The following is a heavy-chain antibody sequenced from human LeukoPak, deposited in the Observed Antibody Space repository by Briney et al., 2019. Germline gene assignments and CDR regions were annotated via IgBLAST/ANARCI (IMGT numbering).Heavy chain of an antibody. CDR2: ISYDGLDK. Sequence: PGGSLALSCAESSFAFSSHGMHWVRQAPGKGLEWVAVISYDGLDKNYGDSAEGRFTISRDNSKNTLYLQLNSLRSEDTAVYYCAKDVAGVDYGGSPYYFDYWGQGTLVTVSS. CDR1: SFAFSSHG. V-gene: IGHV3-30*18. CDR3: AKDVAGVDYGGSPYYFDY. D-gene: IGHD4-23*01. J-gene: IGHJ4*02.